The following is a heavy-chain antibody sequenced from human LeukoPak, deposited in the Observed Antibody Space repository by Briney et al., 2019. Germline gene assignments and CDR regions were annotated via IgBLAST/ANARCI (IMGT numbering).Heavy chain of an antibody. Sequence: SETLSLTCTVSGGSISSHYWSWIRQPPGKGLEWIGYIYYSGSTNYNPSLKSRVTISVDTSKNQFSLKLSSVTAADTAVYYCARGWLDYYGSGSYSPYYFDYWGQGTLVTVSS. J-gene: IGHJ4*02. CDR1: GGSISSHY. CDR3: ARGWLDYYGSGSYSPYYFDY. V-gene: IGHV4-59*11. D-gene: IGHD3-10*01. CDR2: IYYSGST.